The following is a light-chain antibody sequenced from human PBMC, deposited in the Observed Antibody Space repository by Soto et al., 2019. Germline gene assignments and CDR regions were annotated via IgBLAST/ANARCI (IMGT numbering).Light chain of an antibody. V-gene: IGKV1-5*03. CDR2: KAS. CDR3: QQYNSYPWT. CDR1: QSISSW. Sequence: DIQMTQSPSTLSASVGDRVIITCRDSQSISSWLAWYQQKAGKAPKLLIYKASSLESGVPSRFSGSGSGTEFTLTISSLQPDDFATYYCQQYNSYPWTFGQGTKVEIK. J-gene: IGKJ1*01.